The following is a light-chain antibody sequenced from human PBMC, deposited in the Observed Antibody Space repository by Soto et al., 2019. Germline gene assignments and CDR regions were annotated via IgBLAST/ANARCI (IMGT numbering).Light chain of an antibody. V-gene: IGKV3-20*01. J-gene: IGKJ1*01. CDR2: DAS. Sequence: EILLTQSPGTLSLSPGERATLYCRTSQSLSTTYLAWYQQKPGQAPRLLIFDASTRATGIPDRFSGSGSGTDFTLTISRLEPEDFAVYYCQLYGVSPKTFGQGTKVDI. CDR3: QLYGVSPKT. CDR1: QSLSTTY.